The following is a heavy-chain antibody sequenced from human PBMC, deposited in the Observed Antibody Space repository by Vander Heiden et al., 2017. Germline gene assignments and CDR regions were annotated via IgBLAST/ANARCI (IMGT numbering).Heavy chain of an antibody. Sequence: EVQVLESGGGLVQPGGSLRLSFSTSGFPLSSEAMGWARQDPGKGLEWVSAISESGATIYYADSVKGRFTISRDYSKNTLYLQMNSLRAEDTAVYYCARGGRTWKGFDYWGQGALVTVSS. CDR3: ARGGRTWKGFDY. J-gene: IGHJ4*02. V-gene: IGHV3-23*01. CDR2: ISESGATI. CDR1: GFPLSSEA. D-gene: IGHD1-1*01.